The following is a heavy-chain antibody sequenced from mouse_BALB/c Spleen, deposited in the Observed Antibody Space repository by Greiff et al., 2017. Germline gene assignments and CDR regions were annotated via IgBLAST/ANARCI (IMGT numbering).Heavy chain of an antibody. D-gene: IGHD1-1*01. CDR3: ARHDYYGSSYRAMDY. V-gene: IGHV5-12-1*01. CDR2: ISSGGGST. J-gene: IGHJ4*01. CDR1: GFAFSSYD. Sequence: EVQLVESGGGLVKPGGSLKLSCAASGFAFSSYDMSWVRQTPEKRLEWVAYISSGGGSTYYPDTVKGRFTISRDNAKNTLYLQMSSLKSEDTAMYYCARHDYYGSSYRAMDYWGQGTSVTVSS.